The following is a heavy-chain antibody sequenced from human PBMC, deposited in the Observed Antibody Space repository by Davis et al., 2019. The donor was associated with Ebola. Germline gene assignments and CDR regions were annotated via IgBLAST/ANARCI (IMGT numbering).Heavy chain of an antibody. V-gene: IGHV3-7*01. CDR2: IKQDGSEK. Sequence: GESLKISCAASGFSFSSYWMSWVRQAPGEGLELVANIKQDGSEKYYVDSVKGRFTISRDNTKNSLYLQMNSLRAEDTAVYYCARDSTIAAAVVYWGQGTLVTVSS. D-gene: IGHD6-13*01. CDR3: ARDSTIAAAVVY. J-gene: IGHJ4*02. CDR1: GFSFSSYW.